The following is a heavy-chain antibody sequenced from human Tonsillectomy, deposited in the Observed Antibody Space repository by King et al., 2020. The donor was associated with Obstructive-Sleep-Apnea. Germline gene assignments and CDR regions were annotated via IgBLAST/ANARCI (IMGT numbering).Heavy chain of an antibody. V-gene: IGHV3-7*03. J-gene: IGHJ5*02. D-gene: IGHD3-22*01. Sequence: EVQLVESGGGLVQPGGSLRLSCAASGFTFSSYWMSWVRQAPGKGLEWVANIKQDGSEKYYVDSVKGRFTISRDNAKNSLYLQMNSLRAEDTAVYYCARVNYYYDSSGYHNWFDPWGQGTLVTVSS. CDR2: IKQDGSEK. CDR1: GFTFSSYW. CDR3: ARVNYYYDSSGYHNWFDP.